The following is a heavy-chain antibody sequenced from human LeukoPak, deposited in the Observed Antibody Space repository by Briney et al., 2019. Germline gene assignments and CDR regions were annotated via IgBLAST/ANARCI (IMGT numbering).Heavy chain of an antibody. J-gene: IGHJ4*02. CDR3: ARDIVVVPAAICDY. Sequence: EASVTVSLKASGYTFTSYGISWVRQAPGQGLEWMGWISAYNGNTNYAQKLQGRVTMTTDTSTSTAYMELRSLRSDDTAVYYCARDIVVVPAAICDYWGQGTLVTVSS. D-gene: IGHD2-2*01. CDR2: ISAYNGNT. V-gene: IGHV1-18*04. CDR1: GYTFTSYG.